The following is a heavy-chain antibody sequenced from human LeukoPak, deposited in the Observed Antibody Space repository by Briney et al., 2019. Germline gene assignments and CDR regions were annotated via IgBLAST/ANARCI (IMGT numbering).Heavy chain of an antibody. CDR3: AKGSLVGATTPFDY. CDR1: GFTFSSYG. Sequence: PGESLRLSCAASGFTFSSYGMHWVRQAPGKGLEWVAVIRYDGSNKYYADSVKGRFTISRDNSKNTLYLQMNSLRAEDTAVYYCAKGSLVGATTPFDYWGQGTLVTVSS. CDR2: IRYDGSNK. D-gene: IGHD1-26*01. J-gene: IGHJ4*02. V-gene: IGHV3-30*02.